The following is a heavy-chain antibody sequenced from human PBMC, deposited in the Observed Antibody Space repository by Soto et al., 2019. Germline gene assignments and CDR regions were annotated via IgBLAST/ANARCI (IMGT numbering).Heavy chain of an antibody. CDR1: GFSFSSYG. CDR3: ARRYGSGTIYGMDV. Sequence: QVQLVESGGGVVQLGRSLRLSCATSGFSFSSYGMHWVRQGPGKGLEWVAVIWYDGSNEWYADSVKGRFTISRDNSKNTVYLQMNSLRAEDTAVYYCARRYGSGTIYGMDVWGQGTTVTVSS. CDR2: IWYDGSNE. J-gene: IGHJ6*02. D-gene: IGHD3-10*01. V-gene: IGHV3-33*01.